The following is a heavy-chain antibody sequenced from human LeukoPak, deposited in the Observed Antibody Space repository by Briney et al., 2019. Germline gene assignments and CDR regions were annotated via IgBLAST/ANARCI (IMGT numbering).Heavy chain of an antibody. D-gene: IGHD1-26*01. J-gene: IGHJ6*02. CDR2: IYYSGST. CDR3: ARGPGSPDV. CDR1: GGSISSSSYY. Sequence: PSETLSLTCTVSGGSISSSSYYWGWIRQPPGKGLEWVGSIYYSGSTYYNPSLKSRVTISVDTSKNQFSLKLSSVTAADTAVYYCARGPGSPDVWGQGTTVTVSS. V-gene: IGHV4-39*01.